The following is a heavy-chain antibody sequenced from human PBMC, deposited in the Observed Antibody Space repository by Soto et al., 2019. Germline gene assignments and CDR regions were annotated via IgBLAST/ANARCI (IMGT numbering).Heavy chain of an antibody. CDR2: IIPKLGVT. J-gene: IGHJ3*02. Sequence: QVQLVQSGAEVEKPGSSVKVSCKASGGTFSSDTINWMRQAPGQGLEWMGRIIPKLGVTNYEQKFQGRITITADKSTSTAYMELSSLRSEDTAVYYCAGDEYGGNQGPDIWGQGTMVTVSS. V-gene: IGHV1-69*02. CDR3: AGDEYGGNQGPDI. CDR1: GGTFSSDT. D-gene: IGHD5-12*01.